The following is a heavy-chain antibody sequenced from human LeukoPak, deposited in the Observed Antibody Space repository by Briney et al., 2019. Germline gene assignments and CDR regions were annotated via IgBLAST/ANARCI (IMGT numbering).Heavy chain of an antibody. V-gene: IGHV4-59*01. J-gene: IGHJ4*02. CDR1: GGSISSYY. CDR2: IYYSGST. Sequence: SETLSLTCTVSGGSISSYYWSWIRQPPGKGLEWIGYIYYSGSTNYNPSLKSRVTISVDTSKNQFSLKLSSVTAADTAVYYCAGFSSGSLWWFDYWGQGTLVTVSS. D-gene: IGHD1-26*01. CDR3: AGFSSGSLWWFDY.